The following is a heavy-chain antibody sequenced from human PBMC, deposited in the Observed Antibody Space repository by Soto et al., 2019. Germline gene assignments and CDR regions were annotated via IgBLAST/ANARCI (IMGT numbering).Heavy chain of an antibody. CDR1: SYA. D-gene: IGHD1-1*01. V-gene: IGHV3-23*01. CDR2: ISGSGGST. CDR3: AKDRNGDYDY. J-gene: IGHJ4*02. Sequence: SYAVRRISQAPGKGLEWVSAISGSGGSTYYANSVKGRFTISRDNSKNTLYLQMNSLRAEDTAVYYYAKDRNGDYDYWGQGTLVTVSS.